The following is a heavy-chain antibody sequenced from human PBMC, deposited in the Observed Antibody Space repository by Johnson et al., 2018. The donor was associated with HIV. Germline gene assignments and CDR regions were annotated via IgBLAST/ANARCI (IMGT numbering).Heavy chain of an antibody. V-gene: IGHV3-74*02. CDR3: ARAKDAAYPYDAFDV. Sequence: VQLVESGGGLVKPGGSLRLSCAASGFTFSSYWMHWVRQAPGKGLVWVSRINSDGSSTSYADSVKGRITISRDNAKNSLYLQMDSLRAEDTAMYYCARAKDAAYPYDAFDVWGHGTMVIVSA. J-gene: IGHJ3*01. D-gene: IGHD2-15*01. CDR1: GFTFSSYW. CDR2: INSDGSST.